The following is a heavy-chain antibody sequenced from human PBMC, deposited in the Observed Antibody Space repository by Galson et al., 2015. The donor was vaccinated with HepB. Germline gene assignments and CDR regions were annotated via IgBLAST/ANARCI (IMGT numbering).Heavy chain of an antibody. V-gene: IGHV3-30*01. CDR2: LSYDGINT. CDR3: AVCFSTSCYAAENFQH. Sequence: SLRLSCAASGFTCNNSAIDWVRQAPGKGLERVAGLSYDGINTIYAHYVKGRFTISRDNSKNTVYLQINRLRAEDTAVYFCAVCFSTSCYAAENFQHWGQGTLVTVSS. CDR1: GFTCNNSA. D-gene: IGHD2-2*01. J-gene: IGHJ1*01.